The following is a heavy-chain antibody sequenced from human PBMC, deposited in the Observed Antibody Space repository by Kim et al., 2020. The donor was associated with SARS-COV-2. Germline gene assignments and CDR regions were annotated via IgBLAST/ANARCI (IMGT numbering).Heavy chain of an antibody. CDR3: ARDPFSNISCWDY. V-gene: IGHV1-2*02. J-gene: IGHJ6*01. CDR2: IHPYSGDK. Sequence: ASVKVSCKASGYTFTDYYICWLRQAPGQGLDWMGWIHPYSGDKKYAQKFQGRITVTRDTYITTAYMEMSGLRADDSDMSFFARDPFSNISCWDYWGQ. D-gene: IGHD5-12*01. CDR1: GYTFTDYY.